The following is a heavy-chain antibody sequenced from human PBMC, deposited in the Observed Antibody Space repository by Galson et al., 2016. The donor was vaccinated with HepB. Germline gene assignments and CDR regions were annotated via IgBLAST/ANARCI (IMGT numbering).Heavy chain of an antibody. V-gene: IGHV1-69*13. Sequence: SVKVSCKASGGTFINYAVNWVRQAPGQGLEWMGGIIPFFGTSNYAQKFQGRVTITADESTNTAYMDLSSLRYEDTAVYYCASGEFCTNGVCYPTRYWGQGTLVTVSS. CDR3: ASGEFCTNGVCYPTRY. D-gene: IGHD2-8*01. CDR2: IIPFFGTS. CDR1: GGTFINYA. J-gene: IGHJ4*02.